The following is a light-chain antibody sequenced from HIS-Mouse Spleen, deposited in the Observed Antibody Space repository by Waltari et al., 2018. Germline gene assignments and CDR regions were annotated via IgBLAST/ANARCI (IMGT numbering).Light chain of an antibody. V-gene: IGKV3-11*01. J-gene: IGKJ1*01. Sequence: EIVLTQSPATLSLSPGERATLPCRDSQSVSSYLAWYQQKPGQAPRLLIYDASNRATGIPARFSGSGSGTDFTLTIRSLEPEDFAVYYCQQRSNWLPVTFGQGTKVEIK. CDR2: DAS. CDR3: QQRSNWLPVT. CDR1: QSVSSY.